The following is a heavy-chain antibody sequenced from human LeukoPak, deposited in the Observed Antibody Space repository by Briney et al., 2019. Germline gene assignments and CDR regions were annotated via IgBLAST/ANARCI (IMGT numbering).Heavy chain of an antibody. D-gene: IGHD6-19*01. J-gene: IGHJ3*01. CDR3: ARPRGSGWYGAFDV. V-gene: IGHV4-59*01. CDR2: IYYSGST. CDR1: GGSISSYY. Sequence: SETLSLTCTVSGGSISSYYWSWIRQPPGKGLEWMGYIYYSGSTKYNPSLKGRVTISADTSKNQLSLKLSSVTAAGTAFYYCARPRGSGWYGAFDVWGQGTMVSVSS.